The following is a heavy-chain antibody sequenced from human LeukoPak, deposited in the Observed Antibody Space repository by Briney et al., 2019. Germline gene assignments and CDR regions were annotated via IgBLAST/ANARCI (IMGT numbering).Heavy chain of an antibody. V-gene: IGHV3-23*01. CDR3: AKTNGYYSD. D-gene: IGHD3-22*01. CDR1: GFTFSSYA. Sequence: GGSLRLSCAASGFTFSSYAMTWVRQAPGKGLEWVSGISGSGGTTYYADSVKGRFTISRDNSKNSLSLQVSSLRAEDTAVYYCAKTNGYYSDWGQGTLVTVSS. CDR2: ISGSGGTT. J-gene: IGHJ4*02.